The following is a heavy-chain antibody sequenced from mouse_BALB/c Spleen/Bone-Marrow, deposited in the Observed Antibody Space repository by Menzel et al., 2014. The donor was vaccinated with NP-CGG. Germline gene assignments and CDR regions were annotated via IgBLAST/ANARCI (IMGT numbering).Heavy chain of an antibody. CDR3: ARNYDYDGGYCAMDY. Sequence: VKLMESGTELAKPGASVKMSCKASGYTFTCYWIHWIKQRPGQGLEWIGYINPITGYTEYNQKFKDKATLTADKSSSTAYIQLSSLTSDDSAVYYCARNYDYDGGYCAMDYWGQGTSVTVSS. J-gene: IGHJ4*01. D-gene: IGHD2-4*01. CDR1: GYTFTCYW. CDR2: INPITGYT. V-gene: IGHV1-7*01.